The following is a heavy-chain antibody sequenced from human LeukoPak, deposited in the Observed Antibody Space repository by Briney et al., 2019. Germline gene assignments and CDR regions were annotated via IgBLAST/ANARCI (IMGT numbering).Heavy chain of an antibody. CDR2: ISWNSANV. CDR3: GNDLSYGFLGR. CDR1: GFSFNDYA. D-gene: IGHD5-18*01. J-gene: IGHJ4*02. Sequence: PGGSLRLSCAASGFSFNDYAMHWVRLAPGKGLEWVSGISWNSANVGYADSVKGRFTISRDNAKNSLYLQMNSLRSEDSALYYCGNDLSYGFLGRWGQGTLVTVSS. V-gene: IGHV3-9*01.